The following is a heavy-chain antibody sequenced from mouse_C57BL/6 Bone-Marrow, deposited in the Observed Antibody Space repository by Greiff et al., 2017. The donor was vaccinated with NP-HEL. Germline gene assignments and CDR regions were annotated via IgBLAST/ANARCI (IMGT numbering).Heavy chain of an antibody. V-gene: IGHV2-2*01. CDR1: GFSLTSYG. Sequence: QVQLQQSGPGLVQPSQSLSITCTVSGFSLTSYGVHWVRQSPGKGLEWLGVIWRGGSTAYNAAFISRLSISKDNSTSQVFFKMNSLQADDTAIYYCARNYYGSSYDWYFDVWGTGTTVTVSS. CDR3: ARNYYGSSYDWYFDV. CDR2: IWRGGST. D-gene: IGHD1-1*01. J-gene: IGHJ1*03.